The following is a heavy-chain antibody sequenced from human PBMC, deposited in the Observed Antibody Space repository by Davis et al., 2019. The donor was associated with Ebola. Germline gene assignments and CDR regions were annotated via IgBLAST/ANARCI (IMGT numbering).Heavy chain of an antibody. CDR3: ARDRGTYYYGSASQGFDY. D-gene: IGHD3-10*01. CDR1: GFTFSAYG. V-gene: IGHV3-30*03. J-gene: IGHJ4*02. Sequence: GESLKISCAASGFTFSAYGMHWVRQAPGKGLEWVAVISYDGINKYYADSVKGRFTISRDNSKNTLYLQMNSLRAEDTAVYYCARDRGTYYYGSASQGFDYWGQGTLVTVSS. CDR2: ISYDGINK.